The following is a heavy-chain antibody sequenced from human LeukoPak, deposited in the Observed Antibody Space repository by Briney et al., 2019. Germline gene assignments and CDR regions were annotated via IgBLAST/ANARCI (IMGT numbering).Heavy chain of an antibody. CDR3: ARVHERNSSSWPDFDY. J-gene: IGHJ4*02. CDR2: IYYSGRT. D-gene: IGHD6-13*01. Sequence: PSQTLCLTCAVSGVAISRYYWSWMREPPGKGLEGMGYIYYSGRTNYNPSRKSRVPIPVDPSKNQFSLKLSSVTAADTAVYYCARVHERNSSSWPDFDYWGQGTLVTVSS. CDR1: GVAISRYY. V-gene: IGHV4-59*01.